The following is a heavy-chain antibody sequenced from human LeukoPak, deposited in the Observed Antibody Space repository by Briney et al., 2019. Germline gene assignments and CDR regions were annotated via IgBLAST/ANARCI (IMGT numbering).Heavy chain of an antibody. CDR3: ARVEYSSGWYPGYDY. CDR2: INHSGGT. D-gene: IGHD6-19*01. J-gene: IGHJ4*02. CDR1: GGSFSGYY. Sequence: SETLSLTCAVYGGSFSGYYWSWIRQPPGKGLEWIGEINHSGGTNYNPSLKSRVTISVDTSKNQFSLKLSSVTAADTAVYYCARVEYSSGWYPGYDYWGQGTLVTVSS. V-gene: IGHV4-34*01.